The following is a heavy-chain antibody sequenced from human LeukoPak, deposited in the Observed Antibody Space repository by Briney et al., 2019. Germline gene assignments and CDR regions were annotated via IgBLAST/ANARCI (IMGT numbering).Heavy chain of an antibody. CDR1: GDDFTKFW. V-gene: IGHV5-51*01. Sequence: GESLKISCQDSGDDFTKFWVAWVRQMPGKGLEWMGIIFPIDSDTKYSPSFQGQVIISVDKSIKTAYLQWSSLKASDTAMYYCARRPKFIAVAADDAFDIWGQGTMVTVSS. CDR2: IFPIDSDT. J-gene: IGHJ3*02. CDR3: ARRPKFIAVAADDAFDI. D-gene: IGHD6-19*01.